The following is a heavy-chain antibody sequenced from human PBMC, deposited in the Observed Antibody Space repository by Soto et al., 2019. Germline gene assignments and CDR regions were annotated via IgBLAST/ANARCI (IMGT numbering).Heavy chain of an antibody. Sequence: QVRLMQSGAEVKKPGASVRVSCKASGYTFTNYYIHWVREAPRQGLEWMGIINPSGGSPSYAQKFQGRVTMTRDTSTGTVYMELSSLRSEDTAVYYCARGYLSTVTTYRYFDYWGQGTLVTVSS. CDR1: GYTFTNYY. CDR3: ARGYLSTVTTYRYFDY. D-gene: IGHD4-17*01. J-gene: IGHJ4*02. V-gene: IGHV1-46*03. CDR2: INPSGGSP.